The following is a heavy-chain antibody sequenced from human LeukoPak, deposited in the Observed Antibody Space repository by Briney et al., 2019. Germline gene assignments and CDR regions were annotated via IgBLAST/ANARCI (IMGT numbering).Heavy chain of an antibody. J-gene: IGHJ4*02. CDR2: VSSSGSTI. D-gene: IGHD6-13*01. CDR1: TFTFSSYE. V-gene: IGHV3-48*03. CDR3: ANVGRSNFDY. Sequence: GSLSLSCAAYTFTFSSYEMNWLRQAPGNGREWVSYVSSSGSTIYYADSGKGRFTISRDTAKNSLYLQMNSLRAEDTAVYYCANVGRSNFDYWGQGTLVTVSS.